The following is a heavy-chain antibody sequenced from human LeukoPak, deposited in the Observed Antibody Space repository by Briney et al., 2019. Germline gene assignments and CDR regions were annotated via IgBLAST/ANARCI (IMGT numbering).Heavy chain of an antibody. CDR1: GFTFSNYG. Sequence: GESLRLSCAASGFTFSNYGMHWVRQAPGKGLEWVAFIRYDGNERYYADSVKGRFTISRDNSKNTLYLQMNSLRAEDTAVYYCGKDYSSGWEIDYWGQGTLVTVSS. V-gene: IGHV3-30*02. CDR2: IRYDGNER. CDR3: GKDYSSGWEIDY. D-gene: IGHD6-19*01. J-gene: IGHJ4*02.